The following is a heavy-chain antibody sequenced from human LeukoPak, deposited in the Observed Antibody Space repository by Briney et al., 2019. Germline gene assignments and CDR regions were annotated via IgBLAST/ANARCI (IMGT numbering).Heavy chain of an antibody. V-gene: IGHV3-48*03. Sequence: LSGGSLRLSCAASGFTFSSYEIHWVRQAPGKGLEWVSKIGGIGSIMYADSVKGRFTISTDSAKSSVYLQMNSLRAEDTAVYYCARRVPYYGMDVWGQGTTVTVSS. D-gene: IGHD4/OR15-4a*01. CDR3: ARRVPYYGMDV. CDR1: GFTFSSYE. J-gene: IGHJ6*02. CDR2: IGGIGSI.